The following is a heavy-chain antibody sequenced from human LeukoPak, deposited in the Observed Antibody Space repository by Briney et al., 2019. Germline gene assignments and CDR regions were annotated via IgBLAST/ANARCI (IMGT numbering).Heavy chain of an antibody. J-gene: IGHJ4*02. V-gene: IGHV1-69*05. D-gene: IGHD5-18*01. Sequence: SVKVSCKASGYTFSSYGISWVRQAPGQGLEWMGGIIPIFGTANYAQKFQGRVTITTDESTSTAYMELSSLRSEDTAVYYCARGLPYTASDYWGQGTLVTVSS. CDR3: ARGLPYTASDY. CDR1: GYTFSSYG. CDR2: IIPIFGTA.